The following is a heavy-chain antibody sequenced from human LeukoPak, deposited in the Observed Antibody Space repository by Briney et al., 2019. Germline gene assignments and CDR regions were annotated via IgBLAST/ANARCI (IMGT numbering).Heavy chain of an antibody. CDR3: ARNGVAGNDYFDY. D-gene: IGHD6-19*01. V-gene: IGHV4-34*01. CDR1: GGSFSGYY. J-gene: IGHJ4*02. CDR2: INHSGST. Sequence: SETLSLTCAVYGGSFSGYYWSWIRQPPGKGLEWIGEINHSGSTNYNPSLKSRVTISVDTSKNQFSLKLSSVTAADTAVYYCARNGVAGNDYFDYWGQGTLVTVSS.